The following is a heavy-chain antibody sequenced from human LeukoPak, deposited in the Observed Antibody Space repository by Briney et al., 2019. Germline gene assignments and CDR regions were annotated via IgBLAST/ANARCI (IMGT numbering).Heavy chain of an antibody. Sequence: GGSLRLSCAASGFTFSSYEMNWVRQAPGKGLEWVSYISSSGSTIYYADSVKGRFTISRDDAKNSLYLQMNSLRAEDTAVYYCARGGTLEYFQHWGQGTLVTVSS. J-gene: IGHJ1*01. CDR1: GFTFSSYE. V-gene: IGHV3-48*03. CDR2: ISSSGSTI. CDR3: ARGGTLEYFQH.